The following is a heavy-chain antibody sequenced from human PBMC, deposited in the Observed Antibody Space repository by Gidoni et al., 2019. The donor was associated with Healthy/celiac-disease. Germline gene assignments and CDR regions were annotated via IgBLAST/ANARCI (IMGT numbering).Heavy chain of an antibody. CDR3: ARVRTYYDFWSGPIADYGMDV. CDR2: IYYSGST. Sequence: QVQLQESGPGLVKPSQTLSLTCTVSVGSLSSGGYYWSWIRQHPGKGLEWIGYIYYSGSTYYNPSLKSRVTISVDTSKNQFSLKLSSVTAADTAVYYCARVRTYYDFWSGPIADYGMDVWGQGTTVTVSS. D-gene: IGHD3-3*01. V-gene: IGHV4-31*03. J-gene: IGHJ6*02. CDR1: VGSLSSGGYY.